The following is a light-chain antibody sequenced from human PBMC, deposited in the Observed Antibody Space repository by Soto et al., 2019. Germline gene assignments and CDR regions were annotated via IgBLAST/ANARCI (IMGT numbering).Light chain of an antibody. J-gene: IGKJ5*01. CDR2: DAY. V-gene: IGKV3-11*01. CDR1: QSFRGL. CDR3: QQRHMWTIT. Sequence: EVVLTPSPDNLSLSQGERATLSSRASQSFRGLLAWYQQKPGQAPRLLIYDAYNRATGIPPRFSVSGSGTDFTLTISSLEHEDSAVYYCQQRHMWTITFGQGTRLEI.